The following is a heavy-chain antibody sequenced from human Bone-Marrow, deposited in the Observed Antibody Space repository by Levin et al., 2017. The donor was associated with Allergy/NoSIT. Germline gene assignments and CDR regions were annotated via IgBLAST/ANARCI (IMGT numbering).Heavy chain of an antibody. CDR2: ISSSSTYI. Sequence: SGGSLRLSCAASGFSFRSYSMNWVRQTPGKGLEWVSFISSSSTYIYHADSVKGRFTVFRDNAKNLLYLQMSSLRVDDTAVYYCARTKSGSYFYFEYWGQGTLVTVSS. CDR3: ARTKSGSYFYFEY. J-gene: IGHJ4*02. V-gene: IGHV3-21*01. CDR1: GFSFRSYS. D-gene: IGHD3-10*01.